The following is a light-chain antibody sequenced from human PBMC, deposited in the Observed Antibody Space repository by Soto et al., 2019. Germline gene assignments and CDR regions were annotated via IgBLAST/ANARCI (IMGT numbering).Light chain of an antibody. V-gene: IGKV4-1*01. Sequence: DIVMTQSPDSLAVSLGERATINCKSSQSVLYSSDNKNQLAWYLQKPGQPPKLLIYWASTRESGVPERFSGSGSGTDFTLTSTNLQAEDVAVYYCQQYYSVPVTFGGGTKVEI. CDR3: QQYYSVPVT. CDR1: QSVLYSSDNKNQ. CDR2: WAS. J-gene: IGKJ4*01.